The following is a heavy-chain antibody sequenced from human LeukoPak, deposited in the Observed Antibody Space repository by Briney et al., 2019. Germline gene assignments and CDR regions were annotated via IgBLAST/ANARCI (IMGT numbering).Heavy chain of an antibody. D-gene: IGHD3-10*01. CDR2: IKQGGSEK. J-gene: IGHJ4*02. CDR3: ARRTLNYYGSGSYDY. CDR1: GFTFSSYW. Sequence: PGGSLRLSCAASGFTFSSYWMSWVRQAPGKGLEWVANIKQGGSEKYYVDSVKGRFTISRDNAKNSLYLQMNSLRAEDTAVYYCARRTLNYYGSGSYDYWGQGTLVTVSS. V-gene: IGHV3-7*01.